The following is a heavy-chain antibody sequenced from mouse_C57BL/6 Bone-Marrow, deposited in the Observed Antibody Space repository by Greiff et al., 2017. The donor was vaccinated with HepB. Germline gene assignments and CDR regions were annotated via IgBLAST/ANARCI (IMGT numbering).Heavy chain of an antibody. Sequence: QVQLQQPGAELVRPGSSVKLSCKASGYTFTSYWMHWVKQRPLQGLEWIGNIDPSDSETHYNQKFKDKATLTVDKSSSTAYMQLSSLTSEDSAVYYCARWVYYYGSSDVYYFDYWGQGTTLTVSS. J-gene: IGHJ2*01. D-gene: IGHD1-1*01. CDR2: IDPSDSET. V-gene: IGHV1-52*01. CDR1: GYTFTSYW. CDR3: ARWVYYYGSSDVYYFDY.